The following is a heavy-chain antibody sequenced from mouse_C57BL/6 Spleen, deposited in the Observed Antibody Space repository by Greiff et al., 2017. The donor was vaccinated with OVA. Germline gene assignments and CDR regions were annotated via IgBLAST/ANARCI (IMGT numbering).Heavy chain of an antibody. V-gene: IGHV5-12*01. CDR2: ISNGGGST. Sequence: EVMLVESGGGLVQPGGSLKLSCAASGFTFSDYYMYWVRQTPEKRLEWVAYISNGGGSTYYPDTVKGRVTISRDNAKNTLYLQMSRLKSEDTAMYYCARHRPGNAMDYWGQGTSVTVSS. CDR3: ARHRPGNAMDY. CDR1: GFTFSDYY. J-gene: IGHJ4*01.